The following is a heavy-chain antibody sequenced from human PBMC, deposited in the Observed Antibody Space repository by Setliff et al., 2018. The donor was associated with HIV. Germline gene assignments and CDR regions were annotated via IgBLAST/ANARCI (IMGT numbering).Heavy chain of an antibody. Sequence: GESLKISCAASGLIFSSYEMNWVRQAPGKGLEWISFIGGHGSIIHYADSVKGRFTISRDNAKNSVYLQMHSLRVEDTAVYYCAAVPWGHSSLIIDHWGQGTPVTVSS. CDR1: GLIFSSYE. CDR2: IGGHGSII. V-gene: IGHV3-48*03. D-gene: IGHD3-16*01. J-gene: IGHJ4*02. CDR3: AAVPWGHSSLIIDH.